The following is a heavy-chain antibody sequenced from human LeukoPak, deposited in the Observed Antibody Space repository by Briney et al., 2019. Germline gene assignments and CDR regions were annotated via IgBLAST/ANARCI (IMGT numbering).Heavy chain of an antibody. V-gene: IGHV4-39*07. CDR3: ARGVYCSSTSCYETFDY. D-gene: IGHD2-2*01. Sequence: SETLSLTCTVSGGSISTSDYYWGWIRQPPGKGLEWIGSIHYTGTTYYNPSLKSRVTISVDTSKNQFSLKLSSVTAADTAVYYCARGVYCSSTSCYETFDYWGQGTLVTVSS. J-gene: IGHJ4*02. CDR1: GGSISTSDYY. CDR2: IHYTGTT.